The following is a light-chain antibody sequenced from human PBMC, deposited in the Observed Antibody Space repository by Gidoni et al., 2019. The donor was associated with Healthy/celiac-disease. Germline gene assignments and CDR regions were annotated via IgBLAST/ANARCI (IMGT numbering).Light chain of an antibody. J-gene: IGKJ4*01. V-gene: IGKV1-9*01. CDR3: QQANSHLALT. CDR1: QDIGSH. CDR2: YAF. Sequence: DIQLTQSPSFLSASVGDRVTITCRASQDIGSHIAWYQQKPGKAPNLLIYYAFILQSGVPSRFSGSGSGTECSLTISSLQPGDFATYYCQQANSHLALTFGGGTKVDI.